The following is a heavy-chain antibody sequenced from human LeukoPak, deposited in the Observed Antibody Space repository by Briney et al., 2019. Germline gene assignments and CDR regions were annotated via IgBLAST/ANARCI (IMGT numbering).Heavy chain of an antibody. CDR1: GGSISSYY. CDR2: IYYSGST. J-gene: IGHJ4*02. CDR3: ARVTGYRIEDYFDY. V-gene: IGHV4-59*01. Sequence: SETLSLTCTVSGGSISSYYWSWLRQPPGKGLEWIGYIYYSGSTNYNPSLKSRVTISVETSKNEFSLKLRSVTAADTAVYYCARVTGYRIEDYFDYWGQGTLVTVSS. D-gene: IGHD6-13*01.